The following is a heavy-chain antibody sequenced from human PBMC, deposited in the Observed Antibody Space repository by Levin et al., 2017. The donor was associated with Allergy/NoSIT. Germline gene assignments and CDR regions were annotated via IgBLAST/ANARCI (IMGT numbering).Heavy chain of an antibody. CDR1: GFTFTMHA. Sequence: GGSLRLSCAASGFTFTMHAIHWVRQAPGKGLEWVAVIWFDGSNIKYADSVKGRFTISRDNSKSTVYLQMNSLRAEDTAVYYCAREKAGITGTIDYWGQGTLVTVSS. V-gene: IGHV3-33*01. J-gene: IGHJ4*02. CDR2: IWFDGSNI. D-gene: IGHD1-20*01. CDR3: AREKAGITGTIDY.